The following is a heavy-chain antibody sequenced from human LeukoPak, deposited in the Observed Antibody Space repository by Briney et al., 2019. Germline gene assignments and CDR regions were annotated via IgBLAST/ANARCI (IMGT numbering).Heavy chain of an antibody. V-gene: IGHV3-23*01. J-gene: IGHJ4*02. CDR3: AKASTVTTDDFDY. Sequence: GRSLRLSCAASGFTFSRYAMSWVRQAPGKGLEWVSAISGSGGSTYYADSVKGRFTISRDNSKNTLYLQMNSLRAEDTAVYYCAKASTVTTDDFDYWGQGTLVTVSS. CDR2: ISGSGGST. D-gene: IGHD4-11*01. CDR1: GFTFSRYA.